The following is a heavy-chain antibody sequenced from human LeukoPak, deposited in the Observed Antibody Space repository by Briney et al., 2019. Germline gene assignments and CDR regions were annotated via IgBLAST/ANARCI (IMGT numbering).Heavy chain of an antibody. CDR2: ISASGAST. J-gene: IGHJ4*02. CDR3: AKGLSTRPLYYFDY. D-gene: IGHD6-6*01. V-gene: IGHV3-23*01. CDR1: GFTFSSYA. Sequence: GGSLRLSCAASGFTFSSYAMSWVRQAPGKGLEWVSVISASGASTYNADSVKGRFTISRDNSKNTLYLQMNSLRVEDTAVYYCAKGLSTRPLYYFDYWGQGTLVTVSS.